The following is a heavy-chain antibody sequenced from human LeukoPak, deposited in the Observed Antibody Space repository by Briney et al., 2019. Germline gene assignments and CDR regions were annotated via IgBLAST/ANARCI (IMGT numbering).Heavy chain of an antibody. CDR2: IRYDGSNK. CDR3: AKDEVGGHFEY. J-gene: IGHJ4*02. Sequence: PGGSLRLSCAASGFTFSSYGMSWVRQAPGKGLEWVAFIRYDGSNKYYADSVKGRFTISRDNAKNSVSLQMNNLRVEDTAVYYCAKDEVGGHFEYGAQEILVPV. CDR1: GFTFSSYG. V-gene: IGHV3-30*02.